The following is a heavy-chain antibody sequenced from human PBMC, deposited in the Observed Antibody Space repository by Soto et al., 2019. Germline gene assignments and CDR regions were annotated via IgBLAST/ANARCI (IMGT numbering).Heavy chain of an antibody. J-gene: IGHJ6*03. CDR3: ARPPRYYDFWSGYYTSPDYYHYMDV. CDR2: IYYSGST. Sequence: SETLSLTCTVSGGSISSSSYYWGWIRQPPGKGLEWIGSIYYSGSTYYNPSLKSRVTISVDTSKNQFSLKLSSVTAADTAVYYCARPPRYYDFWSGYYTSPDYYHYMDVWGKGTTVTVSS. V-gene: IGHV4-39*01. D-gene: IGHD3-3*01. CDR1: GGSISSSSYY.